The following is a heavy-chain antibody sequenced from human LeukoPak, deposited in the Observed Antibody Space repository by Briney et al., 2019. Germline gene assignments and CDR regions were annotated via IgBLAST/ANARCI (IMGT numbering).Heavy chain of an antibody. V-gene: IGHV1-69*01. CDR1: GGTFSSYA. CDR3: ARVLAVAGIRSSDP. Sequence: VASVKVSCKASGGTFSSYAISWVRQAPGQGLEWMGGIIPIFGTANYAQKFQGRVTTTADESTSTAYMELSSLRSEDTVVYYCARVLAVAGIRSSDPWGQGTLVTVS. D-gene: IGHD6-19*01. J-gene: IGHJ5*02. CDR2: IIPIFGTA.